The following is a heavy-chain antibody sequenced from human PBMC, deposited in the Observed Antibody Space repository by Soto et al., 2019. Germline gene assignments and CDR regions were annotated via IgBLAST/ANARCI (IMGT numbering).Heavy chain of an antibody. Sequence: ASVKVSCEASGYTFISYGISWVRQAPGQGLEWMGWISAYNGVTKYPQKLQGRVTMTTDTSTSTAYMELRSLRSDDTAVYYCARDPGSSSWYYFDYWGQGTLVTVSS. J-gene: IGHJ4*02. CDR1: GYTFISYG. CDR3: ARDPGSSSWYYFDY. V-gene: IGHV1-18*01. D-gene: IGHD6-13*01. CDR2: ISAYNGVT.